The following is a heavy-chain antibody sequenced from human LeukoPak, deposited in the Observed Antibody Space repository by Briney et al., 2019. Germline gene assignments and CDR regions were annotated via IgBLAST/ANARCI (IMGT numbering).Heavy chain of an antibody. J-gene: IGHJ4*02. D-gene: IGHD5-18*01. CDR2: IKQDGSEK. Sequence: GGSLRLSCAASAFTFSSYWMSWVRQAPGKGLEWVANIKQDGSEKYYVDSVKGRFTISRDNAKTSLYLQMNSLRAEDTAVYYCARDLSGVAGYTYGRGIDYWGQGTLVTVSS. CDR3: ARDLSGVAGYTYGRGIDY. V-gene: IGHV3-7*01. CDR1: AFTFSSYW.